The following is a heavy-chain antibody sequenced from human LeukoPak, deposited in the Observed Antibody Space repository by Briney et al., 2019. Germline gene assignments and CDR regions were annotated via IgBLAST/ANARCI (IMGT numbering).Heavy chain of an antibody. Sequence: GESLKISCKGSGYSFTSYWIGWVRQMPGKGLEWMGIIYPGDPDTRYSPSFQGQVTISADKSISTAYLQWSSLKASDTAMYYCARLPPAPQEYYYGSGSYYLFGFDPWGQGTLVTVSS. V-gene: IGHV5-51*01. CDR3: ARLPPAPQEYYYGSGSYYLFGFDP. CDR2: IYPGDPDT. J-gene: IGHJ5*02. D-gene: IGHD3-10*01. CDR1: GYSFTSYW.